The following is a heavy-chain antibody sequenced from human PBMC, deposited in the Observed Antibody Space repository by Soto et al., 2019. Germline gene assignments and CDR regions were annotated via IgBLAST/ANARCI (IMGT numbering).Heavy chain of an antibody. CDR2: ISAYNGNT. J-gene: IGHJ4*02. D-gene: IGHD3-22*01. CDR1: GYTFTSYG. Sequence: ASVKVSCKASGYTFTSYGISWVRQAPGQGLEWMGWISAYNGNTNYAQKLQGRVTMTTDTSTSTAYMELRSLRSDDTAVYYCARETYYYDSSGYSAAPVDYWGQGTLVTVSS. CDR3: ARETYYYDSSGYSAAPVDY. V-gene: IGHV1-18*01.